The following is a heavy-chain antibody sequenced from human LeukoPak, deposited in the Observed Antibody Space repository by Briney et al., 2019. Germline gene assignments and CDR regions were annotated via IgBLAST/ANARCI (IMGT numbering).Heavy chain of an antibody. Sequence: GGSLILSCAASGFTFSSYSMNWVRQAPGKGLEWVSYISSSSSNRNYADSVKGRFTISRDNAKNSLYLQMNSLRAEDTAVYYCARGGDYGDVTDYWGQGTLVTVSS. CDR1: GFTFSSYS. CDR3: ARGGDYGDVTDY. D-gene: IGHD4-17*01. CDR2: ISSSSSNR. V-gene: IGHV3-48*04. J-gene: IGHJ4*02.